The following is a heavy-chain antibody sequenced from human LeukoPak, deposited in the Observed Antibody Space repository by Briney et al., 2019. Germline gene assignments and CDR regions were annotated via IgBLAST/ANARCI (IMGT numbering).Heavy chain of an antibody. CDR3: AKDQYYYGSGSYAPFDY. D-gene: IGHD3-10*01. Sequence: GGSLRLSCAASGFTFSSYSMNWVRQAPGKGLEWVSSISSSSGYIYSADSVKGRFTISRDNAKNSLYLQMNSLRAEDTAVYYCAKDQYYYGSGSYAPFDYWGQGTLVTVSS. CDR1: GFTFSSYS. V-gene: IGHV3-21*01. J-gene: IGHJ4*02. CDR2: ISSSSGYI.